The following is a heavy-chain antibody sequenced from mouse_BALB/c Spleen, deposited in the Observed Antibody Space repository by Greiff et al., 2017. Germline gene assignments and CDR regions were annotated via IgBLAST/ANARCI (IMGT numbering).Heavy chain of an antibody. V-gene: IGHV1-9*01. Sequence: QVQLQQSGAELMKPGASVKISCKATGYTFSSYWIEWVKQRPGHGLEWIGEILPGSGSTNYNEKFKGKATFTADTSSNTAYMQLSSLTSEDSAVYYCARSDGYDDGAWFAYWGQGTLVTVSA. D-gene: IGHD2-14*01. J-gene: IGHJ3*01. CDR1: GYTFSSYW. CDR3: ARSDGYDDGAWFAY. CDR2: ILPGSGST.